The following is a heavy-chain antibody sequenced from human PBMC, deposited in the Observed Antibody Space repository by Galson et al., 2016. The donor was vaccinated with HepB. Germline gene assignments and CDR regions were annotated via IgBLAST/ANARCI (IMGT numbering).Heavy chain of an antibody. J-gene: IGHJ4*02. CDR1: GFTFRTSW. D-gene: IGHD4-23*01. Sequence: SLRLSCAASGFTFRTSWMSWVRQPPGKGPEWVANINPDGSQTYYVDSVKGRFNISKDNAKNSLYLQMNSLRAEDTAVYYCARAQTTVVTYIDNWGQGTLVTVSS. V-gene: IGHV3-7*01. CDR2: INPDGSQT. CDR3: ARAQTTVVTYIDN.